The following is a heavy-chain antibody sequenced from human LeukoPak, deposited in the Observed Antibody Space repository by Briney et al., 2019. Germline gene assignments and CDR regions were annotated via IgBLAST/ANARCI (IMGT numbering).Heavy chain of an antibody. Sequence: GASVKVSCKASGYNFVGYYLHWVRQAPGQGLEWMAWIDPYTGNTHYAQKFRGRITVTRDTSLSTTYMELNWLTSDDTALYYCAREYSASEHWGQGTLVTVSS. CDR3: AREYSASEH. D-gene: IGHD5-12*01. CDR1: GYNFVGYY. CDR2: IDPYTGNT. J-gene: IGHJ1*01. V-gene: IGHV1-2*02.